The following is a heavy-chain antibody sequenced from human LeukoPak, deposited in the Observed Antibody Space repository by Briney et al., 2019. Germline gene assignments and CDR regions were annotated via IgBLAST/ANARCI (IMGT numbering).Heavy chain of an antibody. CDR3: ARTRYYYNSRSYGAPYYFDY. CDR1: GGSISNYY. V-gene: IGHV4-59*05. CDR2: IYYSGST. D-gene: IGHD3-10*01. Sequence: PSETLSLTCTVSGGSISNYYWNWIRQPPGKGLEWIGSIYYSGSTYYNPSLKSRVTISVDTSKNQFSLKLSSVTAADTAVYYCARTRYYYNSRSYGAPYYFDYWGQGTLVTVSS. J-gene: IGHJ4*02.